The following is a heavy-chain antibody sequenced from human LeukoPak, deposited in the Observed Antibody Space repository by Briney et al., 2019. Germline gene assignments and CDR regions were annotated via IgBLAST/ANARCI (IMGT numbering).Heavy chain of an antibody. CDR2: IYPGDSDA. D-gene: IGHD1-26*01. V-gene: IGHV5-51*01. Sequence: GESLKISCKGSGNSFSSDWIGWVRQMPGKGLKWMGIIYPGDSDARYSPSFQGQVTISADKSISTAYLQWSSLKASDTAMYYCARRRDLYSGSYYPFDYWGQGTLVTVSS. CDR3: ARRRDLYSGSYYPFDY. J-gene: IGHJ4*02. CDR1: GNSFSSDW.